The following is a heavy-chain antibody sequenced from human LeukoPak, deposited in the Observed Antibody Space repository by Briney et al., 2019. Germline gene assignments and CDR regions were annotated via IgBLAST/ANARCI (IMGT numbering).Heavy chain of an antibody. CDR3: AKDGYSYGLGGFFDY. CDR2: IRYDGSNK. Sequence: GGSLRLSCAASGFTFSSYGMHWVRQAPGKGLEWVAFIRYDGSNKYYADSVKGRFTISRDNSKNTLYLQMNSLRAEDTAVYYCAKDGYSYGLGGFFDYWGQGTLVTVSS. D-gene: IGHD5-18*01. CDR1: GFTFSSYG. J-gene: IGHJ4*02. V-gene: IGHV3-30*02.